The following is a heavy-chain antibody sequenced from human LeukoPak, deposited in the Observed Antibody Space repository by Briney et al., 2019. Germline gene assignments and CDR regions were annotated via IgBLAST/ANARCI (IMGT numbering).Heavy chain of an antibody. CDR3: ARDYSSGPGHSDS. CDR2: ISAYNGVT. CDR1: GYTFTIYG. J-gene: IGHJ4*02. V-gene: IGHV1-18*01. D-gene: IGHD4-11*01. Sequence: GASVKVSCKASGYTFTIYGVSWVRQAPGQGLEWMGWISAYNGVTNYPQKFQGRVTLTTDTSTSTVYMELRSLGSDDTAVYYCARDYSSGPGHSDSWGQGTLVTVSS.